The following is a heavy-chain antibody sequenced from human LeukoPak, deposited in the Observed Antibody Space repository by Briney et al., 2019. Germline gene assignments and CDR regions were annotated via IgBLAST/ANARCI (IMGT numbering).Heavy chain of an antibody. CDR3: ARVAKERVGGVYYFDY. CDR1: GFTFSDYD. CDR2: IGTSGDT. J-gene: IGHJ4*02. D-gene: IGHD1-1*01. V-gene: IGHV3-13*01. Sequence: GGSLRLSCAASGFTFSDYDMHWVRQATGKGLEWVSAIGTSGDTHYTGSVKGRFTISREDATSSLYLKMNSLRAGDTAVYYCARVAKERVGGVYYFDYWGQGTLVTVSS.